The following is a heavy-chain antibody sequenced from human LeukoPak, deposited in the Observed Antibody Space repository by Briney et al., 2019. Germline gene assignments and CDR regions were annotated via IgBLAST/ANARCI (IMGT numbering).Heavy chain of an antibody. Sequence: PSETLSLTCTVSGGSISRSSCYWGWIRQPPGRGLEWLGGVHYDGFSYYNPALKRRVTISLDTSRNQFSLKLNSVTAADTAVYHCVKSGYDVTVLPIYFDSWGQGTPVTVSS. CDR1: GGSISRSSCY. CDR3: VKSGYDVTVLPIYFDS. V-gene: IGHV4-39*01. CDR2: VHYDGFS. J-gene: IGHJ4*02. D-gene: IGHD2-8*02.